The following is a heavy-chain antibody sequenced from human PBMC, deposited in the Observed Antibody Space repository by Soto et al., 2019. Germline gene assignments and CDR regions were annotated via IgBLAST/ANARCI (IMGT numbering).Heavy chain of an antibody. D-gene: IGHD6-13*01. CDR2: INHSGST. Sequence: PSETLSLTCAVYGGSLSGYYWSWIRQPPGKGLEWIGEINHSGSTNYNPSLTSRVTISVDTSKNQFSLKLSSVTAADTAVYHCARGQRDSSSSYKYNWFDPWGQGTLVTVSS. CDR3: ARGQRDSSSSYKYNWFDP. J-gene: IGHJ5*02. CDR1: GGSLSGYY. V-gene: IGHV4-34*01.